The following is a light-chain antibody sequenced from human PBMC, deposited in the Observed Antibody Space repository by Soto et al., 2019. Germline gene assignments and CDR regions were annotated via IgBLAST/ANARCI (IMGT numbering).Light chain of an antibody. CDR1: QGLSSD. CDR3: QQLNSYPIT. CDR2: AAS. Sequence: DIQLTQSPSFLSASVGARVTITCRASQGLSSDLAWYQQKPGKAPKLLIYAASTLQSGVPSRFSGSGSGTEFTLTISSLQPEDFATYYCQQLNSYPITFGQGTRLEIK. J-gene: IGKJ5*01. V-gene: IGKV1-9*01.